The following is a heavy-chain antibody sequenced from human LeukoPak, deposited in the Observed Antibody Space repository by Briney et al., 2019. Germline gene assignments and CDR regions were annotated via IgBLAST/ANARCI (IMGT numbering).Heavy chain of an antibody. CDR3: ARDTGIMITFGIDY. CDR1: GYTFTGYY. J-gene: IGHJ4*02. CDR2: INPSGGST. V-gene: IGHV1-46*01. D-gene: IGHD3-16*01. Sequence: ASVTVSCKASGYTFTGYYLHWVRQAPGQGLEWMGIINPSGGSTSHAQKFQGRVTMTRDMSTSTVYMELSSLRSEDTAVYYCARDTGIMITFGIDYWGQGTLVTVSS.